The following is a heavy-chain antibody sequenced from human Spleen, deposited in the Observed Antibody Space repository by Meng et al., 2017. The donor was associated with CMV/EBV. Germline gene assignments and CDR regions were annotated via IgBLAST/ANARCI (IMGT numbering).Heavy chain of an antibody. CDR1: GFSLSSNGEG. Sequence: FSGFSLSSNGEGVGSIRQAPGKALEWLALIYCNDDKRYSTSLKTRLTIIRDTSKNKVVLTVTNMDPVDTATYYCAHTKVIPATAWFDPWGQGTLVTVSS. CDR3: AHTKVIPATAWFDP. D-gene: IGHD2/OR15-2a*01. J-gene: IGHJ5*02. CDR2: IYCNDDK. V-gene: IGHV2-5*01.